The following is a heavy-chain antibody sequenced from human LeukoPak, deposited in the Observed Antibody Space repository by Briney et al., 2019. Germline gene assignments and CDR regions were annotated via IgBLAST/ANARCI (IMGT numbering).Heavy chain of an antibody. Sequence: PGGSLRLSCEVSGFTFSSYHMNWVRQAPGKGLEWVAVISYDGSNKYYADSVKGRFTISRDNAKNSLYLQMNSLRAEDTAVYYCARGGRYSGYDWNLWGQGTLVTVSS. D-gene: IGHD5-12*01. J-gene: IGHJ4*02. CDR1: GFTFSSYH. CDR3: ARGGRYSGYDWNL. V-gene: IGHV3-30*03. CDR2: ISYDGSNK.